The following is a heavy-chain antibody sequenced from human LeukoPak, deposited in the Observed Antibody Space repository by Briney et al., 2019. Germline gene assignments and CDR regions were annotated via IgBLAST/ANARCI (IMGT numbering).Heavy chain of an antibody. V-gene: IGHV3-48*01. D-gene: IGHD1-26*01. CDR2: ISSSSNPT. Sequence: GSLRLSCAASGFIFSSYNMNWVRQAPGKGLEWVSYISSSSNPTHYADSVKGRFTISRDNAKNSLYLQMNSLRAEDTAVYYCATESGTYSGTCFDYWGQGTLVTVSS. J-gene: IGHJ4*02. CDR3: ATESGTYSGTCFDY. CDR1: GFIFSSYN.